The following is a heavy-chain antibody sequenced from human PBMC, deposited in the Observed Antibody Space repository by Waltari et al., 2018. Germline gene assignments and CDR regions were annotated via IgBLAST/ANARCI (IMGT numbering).Heavy chain of an antibody. D-gene: IGHD4-17*01. Sequence: QAHLVLSWAELKKPGASVQVSCKASGYTFNAFYIHWVRQAPGQGTEWLGWINPHSGATRYARQFQGRVTLTADRAIDTAYMELNSLKSDDTAMYYCAREGDYGSYFEFGGQGTLVTVSS. V-gene: IGHV1-2*02. CDR2: INPHSGAT. CDR3: AREGDYGSYFEF. J-gene: IGHJ4*02. CDR1: GYTFNAFY.